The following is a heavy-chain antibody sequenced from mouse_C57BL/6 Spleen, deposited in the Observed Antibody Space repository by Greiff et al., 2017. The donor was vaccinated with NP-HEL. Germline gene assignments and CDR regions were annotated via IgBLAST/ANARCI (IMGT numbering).Heavy chain of an antibody. J-gene: IGHJ2*01. Sequence: QVQLKESGAELVKPGASVKLSCKASGYTFTSYWMHWVKQRPGQGLEWIGMIHPNSGSTNYNEKFKSKATLTVDKSSSTAYMQLSSLTSEDSAVYYCAVYDGYPYYFDYWGQGTTLTVSS. CDR1: GYTFTSYW. CDR3: AVYDGYPYYFDY. CDR2: IHPNSGST. D-gene: IGHD2-3*01. V-gene: IGHV1-64*01.